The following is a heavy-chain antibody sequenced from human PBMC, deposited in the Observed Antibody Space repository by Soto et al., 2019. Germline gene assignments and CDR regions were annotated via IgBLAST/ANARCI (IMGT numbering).Heavy chain of an antibody. J-gene: IGHJ6*02. V-gene: IGHV4-31*03. D-gene: IGHD3-10*01. CDR3: ARDYYGSGSYTHGMDV. CDR1: GGSISSGGYY. Sequence: ASETLSLTCTVSGGSISSGGYYWSWIRQHPGKGLEWIGYIYYSGSTYYNPSLKSRVTISVDTSKNQFSLKLSSVTAADTAVYYCARDYYGSGSYTHGMDVWGQGTTVTVSS. CDR2: IYYSGST.